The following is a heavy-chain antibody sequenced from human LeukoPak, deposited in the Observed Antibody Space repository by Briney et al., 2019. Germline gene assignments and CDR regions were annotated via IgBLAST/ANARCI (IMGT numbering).Heavy chain of an antibody. CDR2: IYHSGST. V-gene: IGHV4-4*02. D-gene: IGHD3-22*01. J-gene: IGHJ3*02. Sequence: SETLSLTCAVSGGSISSSNWWSWVRPPPGKGLEWIGEIYHSGSTNYNPSLKSRVTISVDKSKNQFSLKLSSVTAADTAVYYCAKSNGYGLIDIWGQGTMVTVSS. CDR1: GGSISSSNW. CDR3: AKSNGYGLIDI.